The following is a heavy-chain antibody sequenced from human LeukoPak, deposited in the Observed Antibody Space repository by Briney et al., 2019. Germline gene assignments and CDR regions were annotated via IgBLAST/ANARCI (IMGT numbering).Heavy chain of an antibody. V-gene: IGHV4-34*01. CDR1: GGSFSGYY. Sequence: SETLSLTCAVYGGSFSGYYWSLIRQPPGKGLEWIGEINHSGSTNYNPSLKSRVTISVDTSKNQFSLKLSSVTAADTAVYYCARDSIAAAGSGDYWGQGTLVTVSS. CDR2: INHSGST. CDR3: ARDSIAAAGSGDY. D-gene: IGHD6-13*01. J-gene: IGHJ4*02.